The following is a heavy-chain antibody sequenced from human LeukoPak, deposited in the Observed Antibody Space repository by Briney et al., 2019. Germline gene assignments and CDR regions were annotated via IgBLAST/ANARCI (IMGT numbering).Heavy chain of an antibody. D-gene: IGHD3-16*01. CDR1: GFTFSTYA. J-gene: IGHJ4*02. Sequence: GGSLRLSCAASGFTFSTYAMSWVCQAPGKGVEWVSAICGGGGDIYYADSLKGRFTISRDNSRNTLYLQMNSPRAEDTAVYDCAISYVGSDRYFDYWGQGTLVTVSS. V-gene: IGHV3-23*01. CDR2: ICGGGGDI. CDR3: AISYVGSDRYFDY.